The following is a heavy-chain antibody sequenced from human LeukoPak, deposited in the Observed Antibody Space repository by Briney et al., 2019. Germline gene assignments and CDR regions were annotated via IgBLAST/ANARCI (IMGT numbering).Heavy chain of an antibody. CDR2: INTNTGNP. J-gene: IGHJ3*02. D-gene: IGHD3-22*01. Sequence: GASVKVSCKASRYIFTGYFIHWVRQVPGQGLEWMGWINTNTGNPTYAQGFTGRFVFSLDTSVSTAYLQISSLKAEDTAVYYCARDRLYYYDSTENAFDIWGQGTMVTVSS. CDR1: RYIFTGYF. CDR3: ARDRLYYYDSTENAFDI. V-gene: IGHV7-4-1*02.